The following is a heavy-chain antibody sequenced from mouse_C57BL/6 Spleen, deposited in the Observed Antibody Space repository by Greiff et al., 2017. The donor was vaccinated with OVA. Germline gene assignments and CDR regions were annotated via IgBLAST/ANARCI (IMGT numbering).Heavy chain of an antibody. CDR2: IYPGNSDT. Sequence: EVQVVESGTVLARPGASVKMSCKTSGYTFTSYWMHWVKQRPGQGLEWIGAIYPGNSDTSYNQKFKGKAKLTAVTSASTAYMELSSLTNEDSAVYYCTRDYGSSYAMDYWGQGTSVTVSS. D-gene: IGHD1-1*01. CDR3: TRDYGSSYAMDY. J-gene: IGHJ4*01. V-gene: IGHV1-5*01. CDR1: GYTFTSYW.